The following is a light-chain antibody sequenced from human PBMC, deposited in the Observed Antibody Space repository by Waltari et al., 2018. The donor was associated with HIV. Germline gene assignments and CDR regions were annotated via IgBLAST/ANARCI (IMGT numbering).Light chain of an antibody. J-gene: IGLJ2*01. CDR3: ETWDSSLNAVV. CDR1: RAHLGSNS. V-gene: IGLV1-44*01. CDR2: YND. Sequence: QSVLTQPRSASGTPGQVVTISCSGSRAHLGSNSVNWYQQYPGEAPKLRINYNDQRPSGVPDRFSGSKSGTSASLAFSVLQSEDEADDYCETWDSSLNAVVFGGGTKLTVL.